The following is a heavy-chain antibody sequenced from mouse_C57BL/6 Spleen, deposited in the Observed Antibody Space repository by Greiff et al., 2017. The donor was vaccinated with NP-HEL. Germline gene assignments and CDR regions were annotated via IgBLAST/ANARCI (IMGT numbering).Heavy chain of an antibody. V-gene: IGHV1-26*01. CDR1: GYTFTDYY. Sequence: EVQLQQSGPELVKPGASVKISCKASGYTFTDYYMNWVKQSHGKGLEWIGDINPNNGGTSYNQKFKGKATLTVDKSSSTAYMELRSLTSEYSAVYYCASYYYGSRWLAYWGQGTLVTVSA. J-gene: IGHJ3*01. D-gene: IGHD1-1*01. CDR2: INPNNGGT. CDR3: ASYYYGSRWLAY.